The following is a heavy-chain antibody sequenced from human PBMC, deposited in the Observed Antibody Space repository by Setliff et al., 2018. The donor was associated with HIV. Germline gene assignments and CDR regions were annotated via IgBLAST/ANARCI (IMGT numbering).Heavy chain of an antibody. D-gene: IGHD6-13*01. Sequence: PSETLSLTGAVSGGSISSYYWSWIRQPPGKGLEWIGYIYYSGSTNYNPSLKSRVTISVDTSKNQFSLKLSSVTAADTAVYYCARGMLRSSWYAHHDAFDIWGQGTMVTVSS. V-gene: IGHV4-59*01. J-gene: IGHJ3*02. CDR1: GGSISSYY. CDR2: IYYSGST. CDR3: ARGMLRSSWYAHHDAFDI.